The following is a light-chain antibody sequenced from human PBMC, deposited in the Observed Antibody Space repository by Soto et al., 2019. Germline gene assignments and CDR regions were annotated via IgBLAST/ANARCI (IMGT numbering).Light chain of an antibody. CDR3: HQRGNWPRTA. V-gene: IGKV3-11*01. J-gene: IGKJ2*01. CDR1: QSVGSY. CDR2: DAS. Sequence: EIVLTQSAATLSLSPGERATLSCRASQSVGSYLAWYQQKPGQAPRHLIYDASNRATDIPTRFSGGGSGTDFTLTISSLEPEDFAVYYCHQRGNWPRTAFGQGTKVEI.